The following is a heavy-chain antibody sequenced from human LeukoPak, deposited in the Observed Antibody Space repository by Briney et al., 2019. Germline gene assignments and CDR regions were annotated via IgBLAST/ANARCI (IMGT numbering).Heavy chain of an antibody. CDR2: VYHNGNT. D-gene: IGHD6-19*01. J-gene: IGHJ4*02. CDR1: GYSISSGYF. Sequence: PSETLSLTCTVSGYSISSGYFCGRIRQPPGKGLEWIGNVYHNGNTWYNSSLKSRVAISVDTSKNQFSLKMSSVTAADTAVYFCARTLHGSGWCPSDYWGQGSLVTVSS. V-gene: IGHV4-38-2*02. CDR3: ARTLHGSGWCPSDY.